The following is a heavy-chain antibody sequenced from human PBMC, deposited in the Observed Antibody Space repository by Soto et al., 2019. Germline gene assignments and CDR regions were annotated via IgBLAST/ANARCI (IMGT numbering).Heavy chain of an antibody. J-gene: IGHJ4*02. CDR3: ALSGYDYGYFDY. CDR1: GFTFSSYS. Sequence: ESGGGLVKPGGSLRLSCAASGFTFSSYSMNWVRQAPGKGLEWVSSISSSSSYIYYADSVKGRFTISRDNAKNSLYLQMNSLRAEDTAVYYCALSGYDYGYFDYWGQGTLVTVSS. V-gene: IGHV3-21*01. D-gene: IGHD5-12*01. CDR2: ISSSSSYI.